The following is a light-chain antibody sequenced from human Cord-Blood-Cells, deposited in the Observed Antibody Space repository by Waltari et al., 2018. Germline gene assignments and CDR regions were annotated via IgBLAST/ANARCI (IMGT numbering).Light chain of an antibody. V-gene: IGKV3-15*01. CDR1: QSVSRN. Sequence: EIGMTRPPATLSVSPGESATLPCRASQSVSRNLAWYQQKPGLAPRLLIYGASTRATGIPARFSGSGSGTEFTLTISSLQSEDFAVYYCQQYNNWPGTFGQGTKVEIK. CDR2: GAS. CDR3: QQYNNWPGT. J-gene: IGKJ1*01.